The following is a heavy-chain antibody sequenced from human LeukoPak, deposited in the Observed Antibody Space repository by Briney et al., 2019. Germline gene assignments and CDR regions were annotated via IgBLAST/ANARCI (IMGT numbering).Heavy chain of an antibody. CDR1: GYTFTGYY. V-gene: IGHV1-2*02. Sequence: GASVKVSCKASGYTFTGYYMHWVRQAPGQGLGWMGWINPNSGGTNYAQKFQGRVTMTRDTSISTAYMELSRLRSDDTAVYYCARARVVPAATDFDYWGQGTLVTVSS. CDR2: INPNSGGT. J-gene: IGHJ4*02. D-gene: IGHD2-2*01. CDR3: ARARVVPAATDFDY.